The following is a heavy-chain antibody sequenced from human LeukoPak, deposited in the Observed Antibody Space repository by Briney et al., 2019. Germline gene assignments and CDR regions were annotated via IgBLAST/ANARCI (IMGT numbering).Heavy chain of an antibody. CDR3: ARDQGLTGYFDY. CDR2: INPSGGNT. V-gene: IGHV1-46*01. Sequence: PGASVKVSCKTSGYRFTNNCMHWVRQAPGQGLEWMGIINPSGGNTNYAQKFQGRVTMTRDTSTSTVYMELSSLRSDDTAVYFCARDQGLTGYFDYWGQGTLVTVSS. D-gene: IGHD3-9*01. CDR1: GYRFTNNC. J-gene: IGHJ4*02.